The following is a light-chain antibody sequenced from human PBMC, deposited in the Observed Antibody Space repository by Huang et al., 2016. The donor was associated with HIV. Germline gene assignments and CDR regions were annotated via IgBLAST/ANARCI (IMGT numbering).Light chain of an antibody. V-gene: IGKV3-20*01. CDR3: QQYGTSPPIT. Sequence: EIVFTQSPGTLSLSPGERATLHCRARQSVRTSYVAWDQQKPGQAPRLRIDGGASRATGVPDKSSGSGSGADFTLTISRLEPEDFAVYYCQQYGTSPPITVGQGTRLEIK. CDR1: QSVRTSY. J-gene: IGKJ5*01. CDR2: GGA.